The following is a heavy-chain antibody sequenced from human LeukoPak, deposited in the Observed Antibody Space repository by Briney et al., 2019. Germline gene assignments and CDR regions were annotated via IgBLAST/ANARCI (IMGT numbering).Heavy chain of an antibody. V-gene: IGHV3-48*01. CDR3: VRASIQSSLDF. Sequence: AGGSLRLSCAASGFTFTSYSMNWVRQAPGKGLEWVSYISSSSSTIYSADSVKGRFTISRDNAKNSLCLEMNSLRADDTAVYYCVRASIQSSLDFWGQGTLVTVSS. CDR2: ISSSSSTI. CDR1: GFTFTSYS. D-gene: IGHD3-3*02. J-gene: IGHJ4*02.